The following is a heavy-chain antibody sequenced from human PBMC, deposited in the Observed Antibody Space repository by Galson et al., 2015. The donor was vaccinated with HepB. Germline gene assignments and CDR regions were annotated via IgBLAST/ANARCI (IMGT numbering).Heavy chain of an antibody. CDR1: GGTFSSYA. V-gene: IGHV1-69*04. CDR3: AREVVAVAGAEYFQH. Sequence: SVKVSCKASGGTFSSYAISWVRQAPGQGLEWMGRIIPILGIANYAQKFQGRVTITADKSTSTAYMELSSLRSEDTAVYYCAREVVAVAGAEYFQHWGQGTLVTVSS. J-gene: IGHJ1*01. D-gene: IGHD2-15*01. CDR2: IIPILGIA.